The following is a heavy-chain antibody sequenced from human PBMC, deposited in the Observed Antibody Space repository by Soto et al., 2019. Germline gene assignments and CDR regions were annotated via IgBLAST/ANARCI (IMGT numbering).Heavy chain of an antibody. CDR3: AGGLEMATIFQEGCAFDI. V-gene: IGHV1-69*01. CDR2: IIPIFGTA. Sequence: QVQLVQSGAEVKKPGSSVKVSCKASGGTFSSYAISWVRQAPGQGLEWMGGIIPIFGTANYAQKFQGRVTIAADESTSTAYMELSSLRSEDTAVYYCAGGLEMATIFQEGCAFDIWGQGTMVTVSS. D-gene: IGHD5-12*01. CDR1: GGTFSSYA. J-gene: IGHJ3*02.